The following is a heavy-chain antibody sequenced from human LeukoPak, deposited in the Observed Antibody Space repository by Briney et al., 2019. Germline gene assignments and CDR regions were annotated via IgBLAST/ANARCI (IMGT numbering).Heavy chain of an antibody. Sequence: ASVKVSFKSSGYTFTDYYIHWMRQAPGRGFEWMGWISPNSGATDPAQTFQGRVTMTRDTSSSTAYMELRSLRSDDTAVYYCARRTTAMVNDYWGQGTLVTVSS. V-gene: IGHV1-2*02. D-gene: IGHD2-8*01. CDR3: ARRTTAMVNDY. CDR1: GYTFTDYY. CDR2: ISPNSGAT. J-gene: IGHJ4*02.